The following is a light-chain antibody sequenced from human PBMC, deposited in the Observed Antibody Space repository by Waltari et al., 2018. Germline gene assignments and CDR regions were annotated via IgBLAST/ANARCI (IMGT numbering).Light chain of an antibody. CDR2: GNT. CDR1: SSNIGAGYD. Sequence: QSVLTQPPSVSGAPGQRVTISCTGSSSNIGAGYDVNWYQQLPGEAPKLFIYGNTNRPSGVPDRVSGSKSGTSASLAITGLQAEDEADYYCQSYDSGLGGSVFGGGTKLTVL. J-gene: IGLJ2*01. V-gene: IGLV1-40*01. CDR3: QSYDSGLGGSV.